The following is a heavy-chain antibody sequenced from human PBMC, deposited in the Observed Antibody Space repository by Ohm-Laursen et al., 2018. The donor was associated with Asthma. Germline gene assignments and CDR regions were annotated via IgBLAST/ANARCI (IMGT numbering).Heavy chain of an antibody. V-gene: IGHV3-21*01. CDR1: GFTFSSYS. J-gene: IGHJ4*02. CDR2: ISSSGSSI. Sequence: SLRLSCTASGFTFSSYSMNWVRQAPGKGLEWVSSISSSGSSIYYADSVKGRFTISRDNAKNSLYLQMNSLRAEDTAVYYCARDGLYCSSTNCFFDYWGQGTLVTVSS. D-gene: IGHD2-2*01. CDR3: ARDGLYCSSTNCFFDY.